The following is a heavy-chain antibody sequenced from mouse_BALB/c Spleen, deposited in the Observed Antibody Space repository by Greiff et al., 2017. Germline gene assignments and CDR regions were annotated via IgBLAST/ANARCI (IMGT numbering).Heavy chain of an antibody. CDR1: GDSITSGY. Sequence: EVMLVESGPSLVKPSQTLSLTCSVTGDSITSGYWNWIRKFPGNKLEYMGYISYSGSTYYNPSLKSRISITRDTSKNQYYLQLNSVTTEDTATYYCARYSGGSRYWYFDVWGAGTTVTVAS. V-gene: IGHV3-8*02. J-gene: IGHJ1*01. CDR3: ARYSGGSRYWYFDV. D-gene: IGHD1-1*01. CDR2: ISYSGST.